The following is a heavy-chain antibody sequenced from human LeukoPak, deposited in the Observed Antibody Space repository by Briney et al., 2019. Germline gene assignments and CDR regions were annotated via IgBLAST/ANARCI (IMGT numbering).Heavy chain of an antibody. V-gene: IGHV4-61*01. Sequence: SETLSLTCTVSGGSVSSGSYYWSWIRQPPGKGLEWIGYIYYSGSTNYNPSLKRRVTLSVDTSKNQFSLKLSSVTAADTAVYYCARDYGDNYYYYGMDVWGQGTTVTVSS. D-gene: IGHD4-17*01. CDR2: IYYSGST. CDR3: ARDYGDNYYYYGMDV. J-gene: IGHJ6*02. CDR1: GGSVSSGSYY.